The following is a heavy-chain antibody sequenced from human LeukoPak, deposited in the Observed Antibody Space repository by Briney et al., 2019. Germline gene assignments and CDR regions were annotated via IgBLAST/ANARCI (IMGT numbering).Heavy chain of an antibody. CDR1: GVSFSIPG. J-gene: IGHJ4*02. D-gene: IGHD3-16*01. Sequence: GRSLRLSCAASGVSFSIPGMHWVRQAPGKGLEWVASIWYDGTNKYYADSVKGRFTISRDNTKNVLYLEMNSLRGEDTAVYYCARAHNNYDLSLFSALHYWAGGPLVTVSS. CDR2: IWYDGTNK. V-gene: IGHV3-33*01. CDR3: ARAHNNYDLSLFSALHY.